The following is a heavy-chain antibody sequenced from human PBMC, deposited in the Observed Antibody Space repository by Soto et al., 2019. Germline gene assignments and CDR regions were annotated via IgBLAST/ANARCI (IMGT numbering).Heavy chain of an antibody. CDR1: GGTFSSYA. Sequence: QVQLVQSGAEVKKPGSSVKVSCKASGGTFSSYAISWVRQAPGPGIEGMGGIIPILGTANYAQKFQGRVTTAADGATSTAYMELSSLRSEDTAVYSCAVPLGYCSGGSCYFAFDYWGQGTLVTVSS. J-gene: IGHJ4*02. CDR3: AVPLGYCSGGSCYFAFDY. V-gene: IGHV1-69*01. CDR2: IIPILGTA. D-gene: IGHD2-15*01.